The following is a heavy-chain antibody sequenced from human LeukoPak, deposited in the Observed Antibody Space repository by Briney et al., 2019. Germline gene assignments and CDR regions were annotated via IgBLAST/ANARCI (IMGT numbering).Heavy chain of an antibody. J-gene: IGHJ4*02. CDR3: ARYVLLMDY. Sequence: GGSLRLSCAASGFSFSDHHMSWVRQVPGKGLGWLAYISRDGNIIVYADSVKGRFIISRDNAKQSVYLEMTSLRPEDTAVYYCARYVLLMDYWGQGTLVTVSS. V-gene: IGHV3-11*01. CDR1: GFSFSDHH. CDR2: ISRDGNII. D-gene: IGHD3-16*01.